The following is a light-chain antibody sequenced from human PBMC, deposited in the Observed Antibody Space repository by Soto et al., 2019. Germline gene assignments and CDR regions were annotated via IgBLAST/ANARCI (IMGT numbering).Light chain of an antibody. CDR2: KAS. CDR1: QSISSW. J-gene: IGKJ2*01. CDR3: QQYIVFGYT. V-gene: IGKV1-5*03. Sequence: DIQMTQSPSTLSASVGDRVTITCRASQSISSWLAWYQQKPGKAPKLLIYKASSLESGVPSRFSGSGSGTEFTLTISSLQPDDFATYYCQQYIVFGYTFGQGTKLEIK.